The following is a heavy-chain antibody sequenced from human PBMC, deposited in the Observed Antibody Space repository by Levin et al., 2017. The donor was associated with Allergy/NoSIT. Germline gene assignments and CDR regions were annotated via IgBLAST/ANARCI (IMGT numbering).Heavy chain of an antibody. D-gene: IGHD1-1*01. CDR2: IYDSAD. J-gene: IGHJ4*02. CDR3: ARYSWNRCDL. Sequence: SETLSLTCTVSGGSMSNYYWSWVRQPPGKGLEWLGYIYDSADSYNPSLRSRLTLSVDTSTRQVSLKLTSVTAADTAVYFCARYSWNRCDLWGQGSRVTVSS. CDR1: GGSMSNYY. V-gene: IGHV4-59*08.